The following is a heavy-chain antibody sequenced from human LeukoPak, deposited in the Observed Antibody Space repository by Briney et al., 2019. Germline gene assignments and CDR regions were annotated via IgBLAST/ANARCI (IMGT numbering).Heavy chain of an antibody. J-gene: IGHJ3*02. CDR1: GGGFTFTSHG. CDR3: AGFFYDNSGDAFDI. D-gene: IGHD3-22*01. V-gene: IGHV1-69*13. Sequence: SVKVSCKASGGGFTFTSHGISWVRQAPGQGLEWMGGIIPIYGSPTYAQKFQGRITITSDESARTVYMDLSSLRPEDSAVHYCAGFFYDNSGDAFDIWGQGTMVTVSS. CDR2: IIPIYGSP.